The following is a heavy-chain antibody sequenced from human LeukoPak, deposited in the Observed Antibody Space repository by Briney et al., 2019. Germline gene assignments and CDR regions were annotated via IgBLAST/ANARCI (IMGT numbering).Heavy chain of an antibody. V-gene: IGHV4-61*02. CDR2: IYTSGST. CDR3: AREGPGYSSSSENSFDI. D-gene: IGHD6-6*01. Sequence: PSETLSLTCTVSGGSISSGSYYWSWIRQPAGKGLEWIGRIYTSGSTNYNPSLKSRVTISVDTSKNQFSLKLSSVTAADTAVYYCAREGPGYSSSSENSFDIWGQGTMVTVSS. CDR1: GGSISSGSYY. J-gene: IGHJ3*02.